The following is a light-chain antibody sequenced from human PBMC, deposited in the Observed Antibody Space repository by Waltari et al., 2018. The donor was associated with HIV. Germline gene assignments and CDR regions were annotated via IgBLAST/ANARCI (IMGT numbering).Light chain of an antibody. CDR1: QSVTNSY. Sequence: EIVLTQSPGTLSLSPGERATLSCRASQSVTNSYLAWYQQKPGQAPRLLIYAASSRATGIPDRFSGSGSGTDVTLTISRLEPEDFAVYYCEQYGSSPRTFGQGTKVEIK. J-gene: IGKJ1*01. V-gene: IGKV3-20*01. CDR2: AAS. CDR3: EQYGSSPRT.